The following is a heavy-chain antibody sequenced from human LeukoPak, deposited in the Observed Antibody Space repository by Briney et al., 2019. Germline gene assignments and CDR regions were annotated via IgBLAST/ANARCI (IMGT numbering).Heavy chain of an antibody. V-gene: IGHV4-39*07. Sequence: SETLSLTCNVSGDSISKSRHFWAWIRQSPGRGLEWIGYIYNSGSTYYNPSLKSRVTISVDTSKNQFSLKLSSVTAADTAVYYCARGRRITIFGVVTTNWFDPWGQGTLVTVSS. J-gene: IGHJ5*02. D-gene: IGHD3-3*01. CDR3: ARGRRITIFGVVTTNWFDP. CDR2: IYNSGST. CDR1: GDSISKSRHF.